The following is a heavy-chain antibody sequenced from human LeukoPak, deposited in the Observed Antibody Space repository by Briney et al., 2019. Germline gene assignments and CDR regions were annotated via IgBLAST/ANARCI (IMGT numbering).Heavy chain of an antibody. CDR2: ISAYNGNT. CDR1: GYTFTSYG. CDR3: ASGAQTSSAYYYYYYYMDV. D-gene: IGHD4/OR15-4a*01. V-gene: IGHV1-18*01. Sequence: ASVKVSCKASGYTFTSYGISWVRQAPGQGLEWMGWISAYNGNTNYAQKLQGRVTVTTDTSTSTAYMELRSLRSDDTAVYYCASGAQTSSAYYYYYYYMDVWGKGTAVTVSS. J-gene: IGHJ6*03.